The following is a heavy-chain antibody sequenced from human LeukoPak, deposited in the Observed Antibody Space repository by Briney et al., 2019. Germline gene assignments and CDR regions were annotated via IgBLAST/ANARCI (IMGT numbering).Heavy chain of an antibody. Sequence: GASVKVSCKASGYTFTGYYMHWVRQAPGQGLEWMVWINPNSGGTNYAQKFQGRVTMTRDTSISTAYMELSRLRSDDTAVYYCARDLGYCSSTSCYFRNWFDPWGQGTLVTVSS. CDR1: GYTFTGYY. J-gene: IGHJ5*02. CDR3: ARDLGYCSSTSCYFRNWFDP. V-gene: IGHV1-2*02. CDR2: INPNSGGT. D-gene: IGHD2-2*01.